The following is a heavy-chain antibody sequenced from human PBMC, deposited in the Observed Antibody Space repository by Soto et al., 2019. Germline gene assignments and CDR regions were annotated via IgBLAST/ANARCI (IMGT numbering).Heavy chain of an antibody. V-gene: IGHV1-69*02. Sequence: QVQLVQSGAEVKRPGSSVKVSCKASGDTFNFYSINWVRQAPGLGLEWMGRVNPIVGMSNYAQKFQGRVMMTADKSTITAYMELSSLRSEDTAIYYCASSYGSGYRAFDYWGQGALVTVSS. J-gene: IGHJ4*02. CDR1: GDTFNFYS. D-gene: IGHD3-10*01. CDR2: VNPIVGMS. CDR3: ASSYGSGYRAFDY.